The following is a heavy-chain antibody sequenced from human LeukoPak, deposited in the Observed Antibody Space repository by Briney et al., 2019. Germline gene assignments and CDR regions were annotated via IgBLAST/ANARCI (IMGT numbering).Heavy chain of an antibody. CDR3: SRGVVIDFYYYYMDV. CDR2: ISWDGGTT. CDR1: GFTFDDYA. D-gene: IGHD3-10*01. J-gene: IGHJ6*03. Sequence: PGGSLRLSCAASGFTFDDYAMHWVRQPPGKGLEWVSLISWDGGTTYYADSVKGRFTISRDNSKNSLFLQMNSLRPEDSALYYCSRGVVIDFYYYYMDVWGKGTTVTVSS. V-gene: IGHV3-43D*03.